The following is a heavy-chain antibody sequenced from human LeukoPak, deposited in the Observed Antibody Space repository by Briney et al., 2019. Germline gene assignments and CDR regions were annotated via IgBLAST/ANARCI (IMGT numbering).Heavy chain of an antibody. CDR1: GFTFRSYA. CDR3: SRDAEWDHEMDYYSYMDA. D-gene: IGHD1-26*01. J-gene: IGHJ6*03. CDR2: ISFDGSEK. Sequence: GGSLRLSCAASGFTFRSYAMHWVRQAPGKGLEWVAVISFDGSEKYYADAVKGRFTISRDNSKNTLYLQMNSLRVEDTAVYYCSRDAEWDHEMDYYSYMDAWGKGTTVTVSS. V-gene: IGHV3-30*04.